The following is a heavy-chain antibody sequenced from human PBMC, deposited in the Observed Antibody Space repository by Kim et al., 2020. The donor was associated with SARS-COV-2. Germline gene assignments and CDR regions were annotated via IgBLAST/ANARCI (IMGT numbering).Heavy chain of an antibody. J-gene: IGHJ4*02. CDR3: ATSLAYCSGGSCHS. CDR2: INPSGGAA. CDR1: GYTFTHHY. Sequence: ASVKVSCKASGYTFTHHYMHWVRQAPGQGLEWMGMINPSGGAATYAQKFQGRVTMTSDTSTSTVYMEVSSLRSEDTALYYCATSLAYCSGGSCHSWGQGTRVTVSS. V-gene: IGHV1-46*01. D-gene: IGHD2-15*01.